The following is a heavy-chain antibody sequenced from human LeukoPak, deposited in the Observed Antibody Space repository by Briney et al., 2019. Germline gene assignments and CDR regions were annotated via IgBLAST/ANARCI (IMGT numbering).Heavy chain of an antibody. D-gene: IGHD5-12*01. CDR2: ISGSAGFT. CDR1: GFTLRTYA. Sequence: GGSLRLSCVASGFTLRTYAMSWVRQAPGKGLEWVSAISGSAGFTYYADAVRGRFTVSRDISTNTVFLQMDSLRAGDTAVYYCAKEYSGYDFDCWGQGTLVTVSS. J-gene: IGHJ4*01. V-gene: IGHV3-23*01. CDR3: AKEYSGYDFDC.